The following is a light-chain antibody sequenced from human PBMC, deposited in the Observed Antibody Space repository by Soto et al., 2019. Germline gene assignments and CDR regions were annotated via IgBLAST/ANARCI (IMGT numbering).Light chain of an antibody. Sequence: DIQMTQSPSTLSASVGDRVTITCRASQSISSWLACYQQKPGKAPNLLIYEASSSEIWVQPRFSGSGFGTEFTLTISSLQPDDFATYDCQHYKVSSTFGQGARWEIK. CDR3: QHYKVSST. J-gene: IGKJ1*01. V-gene: IGKV1-5*03. CDR2: EAS. CDR1: QSISSW.